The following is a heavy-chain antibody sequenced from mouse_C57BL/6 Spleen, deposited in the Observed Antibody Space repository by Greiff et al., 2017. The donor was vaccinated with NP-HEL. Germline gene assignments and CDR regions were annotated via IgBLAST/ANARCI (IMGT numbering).Heavy chain of an antibody. CDR1: GYAFSSSW. V-gene: IGHV1-82*01. CDR3: ARSEGYYGNYFDY. J-gene: IGHJ2*01. Sequence: VKLMESGPELVKPGASVKISCKASGYAFSSSWMNWVKQRPGKGLEWIGRIYPGDGDTNYNGKFKGKATLTADKSSSTAYMQLSSLTSEDSAVYFCARSEGYYGNYFDYWGQGTTLTVSS. D-gene: IGHD2-1*01. CDR2: IYPGDGDT.